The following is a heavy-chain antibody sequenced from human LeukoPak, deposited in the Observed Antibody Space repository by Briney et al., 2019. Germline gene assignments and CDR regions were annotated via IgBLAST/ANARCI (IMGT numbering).Heavy chain of an antibody. CDR3: ASSPDY. V-gene: IGHV3-74*01. CDR1: GFTFNSYW. CDR2: INSDGSGT. J-gene: IGHJ4*02. Sequence: PGGSLRLSCAASGFTFNSYWMHWVRQAPGKGLVWVSRINSDGSGTSDADFVKGRFTISRDNSKNTLYLQMNSLRAEDTAMYYCASSPDYWGQGTLVTVSS.